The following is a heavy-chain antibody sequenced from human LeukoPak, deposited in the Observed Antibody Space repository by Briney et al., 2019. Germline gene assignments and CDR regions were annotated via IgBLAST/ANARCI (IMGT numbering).Heavy chain of an antibody. CDR1: GFAFRSYG. D-gene: IGHD3-3*01. CDR2: IPYEGSKK. J-gene: IGHJ5*02. Sequence: GGSLRLSCATSGFAFRSYGIHWVRQTPAKRLEWVAYIPYEGSKKYYADSVRGRFTISRDNSKNTAYLQMNSLRNDDTAMYYCAKDWSGNYNWFDPWGQGTLVTVSS. CDR3: AKDWSGNYNWFDP. V-gene: IGHV3-30*02.